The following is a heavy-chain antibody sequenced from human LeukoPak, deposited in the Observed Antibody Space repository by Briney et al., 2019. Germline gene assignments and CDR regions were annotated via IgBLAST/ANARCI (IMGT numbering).Heavy chain of an antibody. Sequence: GGSLRLSCAASGFTFSTYDFHWVRQTTGKGLEWVSATGTAGDTWYSGSVKGRFTISRENAKSSMYLQMNGLRVGDTAVYYCARQNRNGFDYWGQGTLVTVSS. CDR2: TGTAGDT. CDR1: GFTFSTYD. CDR3: ARQNRNGFDY. J-gene: IGHJ4*02. D-gene: IGHD2-8*01. V-gene: IGHV3-13*01.